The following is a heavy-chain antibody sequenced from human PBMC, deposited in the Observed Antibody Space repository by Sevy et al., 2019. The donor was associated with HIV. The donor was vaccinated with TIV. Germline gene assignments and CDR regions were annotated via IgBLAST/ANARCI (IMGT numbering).Heavy chain of an antibody. CDR1: GGSISPYD. D-gene: IGHD3-16*01. J-gene: IGHJ6*02. Sequence: SETLSLTCTVSGGSISPYDWNWIRQPPGKGLEWIGYIYYSGSTNYNPSLKSRVTISVDTSKNQFSLKLNSVTAADTAVYFCARGGGLTDYGMDVWGQGTTVTVSS. CDR2: IYYSGST. V-gene: IGHV4-59*01. CDR3: ARGGGLTDYGMDV.